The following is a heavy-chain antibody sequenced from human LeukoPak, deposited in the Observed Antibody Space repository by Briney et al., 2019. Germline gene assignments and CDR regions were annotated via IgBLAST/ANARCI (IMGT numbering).Heavy chain of an antibody. CDR2: ISSSSSYI. V-gene: IGHV3-21*01. CDR3: ARRDVLLWFGELLPNYYYYMDV. D-gene: IGHD3-10*01. J-gene: IGHJ6*03. Sequence: PGGSLRLSCAASEFTFSSYSMNWVRQAPGKGLEWVSSISSSSSYIYYADSVKGRFTISRDNAKNSLYLQMNSLRAEDTAVYYCARRDVLLWFGELLPNYYYYMDVWGKGTTVTVSS. CDR1: EFTFSSYS.